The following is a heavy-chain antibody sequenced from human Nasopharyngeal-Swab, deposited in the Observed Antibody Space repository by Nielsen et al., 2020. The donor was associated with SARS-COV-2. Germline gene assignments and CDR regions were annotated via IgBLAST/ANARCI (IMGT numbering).Heavy chain of an antibody. CDR1: GGSFSGYY. J-gene: IGHJ6*02. V-gene: IGHV4-34*01. CDR2: INHSGST. Sequence: SETLSLTCAVYGGSFSGYYWSWIRQPPGKGLEWIGEINHSGSTNYNPSLKSRVTISVDTSKNQFSLKLSSVTAADTAVYYCARFYGDDYYGMDVWGQGTTVTVSS. CDR3: ARFYGDDYYGMDV. D-gene: IGHD4-17*01.